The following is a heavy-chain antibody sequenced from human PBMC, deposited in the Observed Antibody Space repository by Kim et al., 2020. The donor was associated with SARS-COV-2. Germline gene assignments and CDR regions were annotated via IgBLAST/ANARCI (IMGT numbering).Heavy chain of an antibody. J-gene: IGHJ4*02. CDR2: ISYDGSNK. CDR3: ARVGLYYDSSGYYTPPDY. Sequence: GGSLRLSCAASGFTFSSYAMHWVRQAPGKGLEWVAVISYDGSNKYYADSVKGRFTISRDNSKNTLYLQMNSLRAEDTAVYYCARVGLYYDSSGYYTPPDYWGQGTLVTVSS. CDR1: GFTFSSYA. V-gene: IGHV3-30*04. D-gene: IGHD3-22*01.